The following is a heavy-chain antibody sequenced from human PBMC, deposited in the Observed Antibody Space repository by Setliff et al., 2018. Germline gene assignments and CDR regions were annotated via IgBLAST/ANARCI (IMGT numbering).Heavy chain of an antibody. J-gene: IGHJ3*01. CDR1: GFSLNTNEVG. V-gene: IGHV2-5*02. D-gene: IGHD7-27*01. CDR3: ARTWITGGDPFEV. Sequence: GSGPTLVNPTQTLTLTCTVSGFSLNTNEVGVGWIRQPPGKALEWLALIYWDDDKKYSPFLQSRLTITRDTSKNQVVLTLSNMDPVDTGTYYCARTWITGGDPFEVWGQGTMVTVSS. CDR2: IYWDDDK.